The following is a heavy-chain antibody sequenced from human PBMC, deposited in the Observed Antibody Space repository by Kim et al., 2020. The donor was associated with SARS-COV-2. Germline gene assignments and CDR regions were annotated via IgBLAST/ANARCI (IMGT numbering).Heavy chain of an antibody. V-gene: IGHV7-4-1*02. CDR1: GYSLTDYP. D-gene: IGHD2-21*02. CDR3: TRGLGGYSLNGY. J-gene: IGHJ4*02. Sequence: ASVKVSCKASGYSLTDYPINWVRQAPGQGLKWMGYINTNTGRPTNAPDLAGRFVFSLDTSVTTAYLQINGLKAEDTAIYYCTRGLGGYSLNGYWGQGTLVTVSS. CDR2: INTNTGRP.